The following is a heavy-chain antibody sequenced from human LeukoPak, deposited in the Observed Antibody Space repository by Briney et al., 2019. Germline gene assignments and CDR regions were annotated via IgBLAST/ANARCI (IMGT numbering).Heavy chain of an antibody. J-gene: IGHJ4*02. CDR1: GFAFSSYE. CDR3: ASQAYSSSPSVGY. V-gene: IGHV3-48*03. CDR2: ISSSGSTI. Sequence: GGSLRLSCAASGFAFSSYEMNWVRQAPGKGLEWVSYISSSGSTIYYADSVKGRFTISRDNAKNTVYLQMNSLRAEDTAVYYCASQAYSSSPSVGYWGQGTLVTVSS. D-gene: IGHD6-6*01.